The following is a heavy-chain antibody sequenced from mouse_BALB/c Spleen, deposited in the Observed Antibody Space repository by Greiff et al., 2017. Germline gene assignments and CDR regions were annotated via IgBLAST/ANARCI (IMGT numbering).Heavy chain of an antibody. CDR3: ARWGNYFDY. V-gene: IGHV1-59*01. J-gene: IGHJ2*01. CDR1: GYTFTSYW. Sequence: QVQLQQPGAELVKPGASVKMSCKASGYTFTSYWMHWVKQRPGQGLEWIGVIDPSDSYTSYNQKFKGKATLTVDTSSSTAYMQLSSLTSEDTAVYYCARWGNYFDYWGQGTTLTVSS. CDR2: IDPSDSYT.